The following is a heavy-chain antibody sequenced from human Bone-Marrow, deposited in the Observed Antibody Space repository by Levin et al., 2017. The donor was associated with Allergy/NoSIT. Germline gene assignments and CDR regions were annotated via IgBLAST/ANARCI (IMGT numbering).Heavy chain of an antibody. CDR2: IGSSGIYTI. Sequence: PGGSLRLSCAASGFTFNNYAMNWVRQAPGKGLEWVSSIGSSGIYTIYYADPVRGRFTVSRDNAKNSLFLQINSLRDEDTAVYYCARGYFEAFDYWGQGTPVTVSS. CDR1: GFTFNNYA. CDR3: ARGYFEAFDY. J-gene: IGHJ4*02. V-gene: IGHV3-48*02. D-gene: IGHD3-22*01.